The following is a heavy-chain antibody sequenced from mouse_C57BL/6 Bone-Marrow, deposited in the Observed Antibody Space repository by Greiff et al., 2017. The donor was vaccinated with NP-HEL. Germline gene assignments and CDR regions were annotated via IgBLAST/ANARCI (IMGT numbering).Heavy chain of an antibody. V-gene: IGHV1-15*01. CDR2: IDPETGGT. Sequence: QVQLQQSGAELVRPGASVTLSCKASGYTFTDYEMHWVKHTPVHGLEWIGAIDPETGGTAYNQKFKGKAILTADKSSSTAYMELRSLTSEDSAVYYCTRWFAYWGQGTLVTVSA. CDR3: TRWFAY. CDR1: GYTFTDYE. J-gene: IGHJ3*01.